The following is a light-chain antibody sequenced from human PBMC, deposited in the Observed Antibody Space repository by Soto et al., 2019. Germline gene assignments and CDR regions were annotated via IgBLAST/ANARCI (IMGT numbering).Light chain of an antibody. CDR2: GTS. CDR3: HQCGNSPLT. J-gene: IGKJ3*01. Sequence: ETVLTQSPGTLSLSPGDRATLSCRASQNVYSNFVGWYQQRPGQAPRLLIYGTSTRATDIPDRFSGSGSGTDFTLTISRLEPDDFAVYFCHQCGNSPLTFGPGTKVDF. V-gene: IGKV3-20*01. CDR1: QNVYSNF.